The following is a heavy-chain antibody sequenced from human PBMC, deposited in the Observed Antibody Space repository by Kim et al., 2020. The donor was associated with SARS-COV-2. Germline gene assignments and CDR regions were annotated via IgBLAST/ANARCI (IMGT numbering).Heavy chain of an antibody. CDR2: ISGSGGST. Sequence: GGSLRLSCAASGFTFSSYAMSWVRQAPGKGLEWVSAISGSGGSTYYADSVKGRFTISRDNSKNTLYLQMNSLRAEDTAVYYCAKHDYYDSSGYYYPPDAFDIWGQGTMVTVSS. J-gene: IGHJ3*02. CDR3: AKHDYYDSSGYYYPPDAFDI. V-gene: IGHV3-23*01. D-gene: IGHD3-22*01. CDR1: GFTFSSYA.